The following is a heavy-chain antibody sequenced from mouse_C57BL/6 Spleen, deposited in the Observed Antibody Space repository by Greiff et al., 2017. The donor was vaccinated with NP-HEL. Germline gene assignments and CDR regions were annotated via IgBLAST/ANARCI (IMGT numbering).Heavy chain of an antibody. D-gene: IGHD2-3*01. Sequence: QVQLQQSGPELVKPGASVKISCKASGYAFSSSWMNWVKQRPGKGLEWIGRIYPGDGDTNYNGKFKGKATLTADKSSSTAYMQLSSLTSEDSAVYFCANGYYWFAYWGQGTLVTVSA. CDR1: GYAFSSSW. J-gene: IGHJ3*01. CDR3: ANGYYWFAY. V-gene: IGHV1-82*01. CDR2: IYPGDGDT.